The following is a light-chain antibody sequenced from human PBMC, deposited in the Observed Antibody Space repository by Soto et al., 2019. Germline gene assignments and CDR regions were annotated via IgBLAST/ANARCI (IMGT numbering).Light chain of an antibody. CDR2: GAN. CDR1: ESVSNN. V-gene: IGKV3-15*01. CDR3: QQHNDWSLT. J-gene: IGKJ4*01. Sequence: EIVMTQSPATLSVSPGERVTLSCRASESVSNNLAWYQQKPGQAPSLLIYGANATATGIPARFSGSGSGTEFPLTISSLQSEDFADYYCQQHNDWSLTFGGGTKVEIK.